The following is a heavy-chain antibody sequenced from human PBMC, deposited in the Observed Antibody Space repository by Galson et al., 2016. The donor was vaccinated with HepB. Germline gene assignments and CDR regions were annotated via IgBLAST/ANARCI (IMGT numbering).Heavy chain of an antibody. Sequence: SETLSLTCDVYGGSFSGYYWSWIRQSPGKGLEWIGEINHNGNTNYNPSLESRVTISVDTSKNQFSLKLSSVTAADTAVYYCARGSGSGAYDYYYHGLDVWGRGTTVTVSS. CDR1: GGSFSGYY. CDR2: INHNGNT. CDR3: ARGSGSGAYDYYYHGLDV. V-gene: IGHV4-34*01. D-gene: IGHD3-10*01. J-gene: IGHJ6*02.